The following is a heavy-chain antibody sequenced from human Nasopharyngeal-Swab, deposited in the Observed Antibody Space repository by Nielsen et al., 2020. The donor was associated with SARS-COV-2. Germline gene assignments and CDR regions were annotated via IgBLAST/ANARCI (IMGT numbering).Heavy chain of an antibody. Sequence: GGSLRLSCAASGITFSSYAMSWVRQAPGKGLELVSAISGSGGSTYYADSVKGRFTISRDNSKNTLYLQMNSLRAEDTAVYYCAKSSHYGSEYYYYYIDVWGKGTTVTVSS. V-gene: IGHV3-23*01. CDR2: ISGSGGST. D-gene: IGHD3-10*01. CDR1: GITFSSYA. J-gene: IGHJ6*03. CDR3: AKSSHYGSEYYYYYIDV.